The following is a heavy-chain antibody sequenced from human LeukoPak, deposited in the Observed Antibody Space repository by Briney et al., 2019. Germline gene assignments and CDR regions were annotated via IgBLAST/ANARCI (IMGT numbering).Heavy chain of an antibody. D-gene: IGHD5-18*01. CDR3: ARDQGLTAPPPYGLDV. CDR2: IIPVLNIT. CDR1: GGTFSTSA. V-gene: IGHV1-69*04. J-gene: IGHJ6*02. Sequence: SSVKVSCKTSGGTFSTSAITWVRQAPGQGLEWMGRIIPVLNITTYAQKFQGSVTITADTSTSTVYMELSSLRSEETAVYYCARDQGLTAPPPYGLDVWGQGTTVIVSS.